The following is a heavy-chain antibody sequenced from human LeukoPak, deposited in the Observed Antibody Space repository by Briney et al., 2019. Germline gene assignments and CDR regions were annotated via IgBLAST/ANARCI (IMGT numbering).Heavy chain of an antibody. CDR3: ARDNDSRDPPHFDY. V-gene: IGHV1-8*03. CDR1: GYTFTSYG. Sequence: GASVKVSCKASGYTFTSYGISWVRQATGQGLEWMGWMNPNSGNTGYAQKFRGRVTITADKSTRTAYMELSSLRSEDTAVYYCARDNDSRDPPHFDYWGQGTLVTVSS. J-gene: IGHJ4*02. CDR2: MNPNSGNT. D-gene: IGHD3-16*01.